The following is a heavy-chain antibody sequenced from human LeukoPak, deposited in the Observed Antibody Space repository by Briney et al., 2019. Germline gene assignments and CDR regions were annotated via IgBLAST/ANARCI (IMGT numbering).Heavy chain of an antibody. V-gene: IGHV4-34*01. Sequence: SETLSLTCAVYGVSFSGYYWSWIRQPPGKGLEWIGEINHSGSTNYNPSLKSRVTISVDTSKNQFSLKLSSVTAADTAVYSCARGHLGYCSSTSCYTFSYWGQGTLVTVSS. J-gene: IGHJ4*02. D-gene: IGHD2-2*02. CDR1: GVSFSGYY. CDR2: INHSGST. CDR3: ARGHLGYCSSTSCYTFSY.